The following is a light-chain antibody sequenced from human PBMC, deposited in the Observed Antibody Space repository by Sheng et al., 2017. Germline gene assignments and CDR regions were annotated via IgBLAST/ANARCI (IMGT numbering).Light chain of an antibody. CDR2: GAS. J-gene: IGKJ2*01. V-gene: IGKV3-20*01. CDR3: QQYGSSYT. Sequence: EIVLTQSPGTLSLSPGERATLSCRASQSVSSSYLAWYHQKPGQAPRLLIYGASSRATGIPDRFSGSGSGTDFTLTISRLEPEDFAVYYCQQYGSSYTFGQGTKAGD. CDR1: QSVSSSY.